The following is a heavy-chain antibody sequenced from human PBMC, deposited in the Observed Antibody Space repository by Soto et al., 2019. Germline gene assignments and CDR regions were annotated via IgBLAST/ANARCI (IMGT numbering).Heavy chain of an antibody. J-gene: IGHJ4*02. Sequence: EVQLLESGGGLVQPGGSLRLSCAASGFTFSSYGLSWVRQAPGKGLEWVSGISGSGGSTYYADSVKGRFTISRDNSKITLYLQMNSLRAEDTAVYYCAKSLGDMVTFGGVIIVTLGDYWGQGTLVTVTS. D-gene: IGHD3-16*02. CDR2: ISGSGGST. CDR3: AKSLGDMVTFGGVIIVTLGDY. V-gene: IGHV3-23*01. CDR1: GFTFSSYG.